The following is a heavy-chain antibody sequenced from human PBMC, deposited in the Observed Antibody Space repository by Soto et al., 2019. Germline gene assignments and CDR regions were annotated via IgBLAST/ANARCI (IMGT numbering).Heavy chain of an antibody. CDR2: IYYSGST. Sequence: QVQLQESGPGLVKPSETLSLTCTVSGGSISSYYWGWIRQPPGTGLEWIEYIYYSGSTNYNPFLKRRFTISVVTSKNQSSLKLSSVTAADTAVYYCARGAEMATIVDYRVKGTLVTVSS. CDR1: GGSISSYY. CDR3: ARGAEMATIVDY. J-gene: IGHJ4*02. V-gene: IGHV4-59*01. D-gene: IGHD5-12*01.